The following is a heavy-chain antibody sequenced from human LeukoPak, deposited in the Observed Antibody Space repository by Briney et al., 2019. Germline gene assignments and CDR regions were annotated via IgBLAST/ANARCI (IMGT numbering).Heavy chain of an antibody. CDR2: ISGSGIST. CDR1: GISVSSNY. CDR3: AKVPSVDYYNYYMDV. V-gene: IGHV3-23*01. J-gene: IGHJ6*03. Sequence: GGSLRLSCAASGISVSSNYMSWVRQAPGKGLEWVSAISGSGISTYYADSVKGRFTISRDNSKNTLYLQMNSLRVEDTAVYYCAKVPSVDYYNYYMDVWGKGSTVTVSS. D-gene: IGHD4-23*01.